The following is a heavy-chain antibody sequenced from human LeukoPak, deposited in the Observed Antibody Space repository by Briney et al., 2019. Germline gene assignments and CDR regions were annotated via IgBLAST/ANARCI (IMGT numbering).Heavy chain of an antibody. Sequence: PGRSLRLSCAASGFTFSSYAMHWVRQAPGKGLEWVAVISYDGSNKYYADSVKGRFTISRDNSKNTLYLQMNSLRAEDTAVYYCAKDRDFWSGSTYYFDYWGQGTLVTVSS. CDR3: AKDRDFWSGSTYYFDY. J-gene: IGHJ4*02. D-gene: IGHD3-3*01. V-gene: IGHV3-30-3*01. CDR2: ISYDGSNK. CDR1: GFTFSSYA.